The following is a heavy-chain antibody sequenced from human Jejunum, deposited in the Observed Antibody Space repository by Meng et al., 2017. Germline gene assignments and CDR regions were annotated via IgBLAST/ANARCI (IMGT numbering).Heavy chain of an antibody. CDR1: GFTFSSYA. CDR2: IWSNGRNT. CDR3: ANPYSGSQINDY. V-gene: IGHV3-23*01. Sequence: GESLKISCAASGFTFSSYAMNWVRQAPGKGLEWVSAIWSNGRNTYYADSVKGRFTVSRDNSKNTLYLQMNSLRAEDTAVYYCANPYSGSQINDYWGQGTRVTGAS. J-gene: IGHJ4*02. D-gene: IGHD1-26*01.